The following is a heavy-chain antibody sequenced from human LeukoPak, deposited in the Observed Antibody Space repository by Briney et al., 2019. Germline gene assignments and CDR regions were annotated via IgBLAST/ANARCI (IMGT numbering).Heavy chain of an antibody. Sequence: GGSLRLSCAASGFTFSSYWMSWVRQAPGKGLEWVANTKQDGSEKYYVDSVKGRFTISRDNAKNSLYLQMNSLRAEDTAVYYCARVTGHIVVVVAAPDAFDIWGQGTMVTVSS. CDR2: TKQDGSEK. CDR1: GFTFSSYW. D-gene: IGHD2-15*01. J-gene: IGHJ3*02. V-gene: IGHV3-7*01. CDR3: ARVTGHIVVVVAAPDAFDI.